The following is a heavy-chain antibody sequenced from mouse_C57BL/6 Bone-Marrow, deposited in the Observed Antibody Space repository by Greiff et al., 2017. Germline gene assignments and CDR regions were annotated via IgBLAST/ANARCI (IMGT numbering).Heavy chain of an antibody. CDR2: IYPGNSDT. CDR3: SLYYGSSPAWFAY. V-gene: IGHV1-5*01. Sequence: VQLQQSGTVLARPGASVKMSCKTSGYTFTSYWMHWVKQRPGQGLEWIGAIYPGNSDTSYNQKFKGKAKLTAVTSASTAYMELSSLTNEDSAVYYCSLYYGSSPAWFAYWGQGTLVTVSA. D-gene: IGHD1-1*01. J-gene: IGHJ3*01. CDR1: GYTFTSYW.